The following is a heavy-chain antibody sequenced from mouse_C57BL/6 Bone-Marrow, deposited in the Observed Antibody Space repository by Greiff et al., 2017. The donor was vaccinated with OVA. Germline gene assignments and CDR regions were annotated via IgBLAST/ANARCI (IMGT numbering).Heavy chain of an antibody. CDR2: IRNKANNHAT. CDR1: GFTFSDAW. D-gene: IGHD3-2*02. CDR3: TPSLDSSGRSFAY. V-gene: IGHV6-6*01. Sequence: EVKLEESGGGLVQPGGSMKLSCAASGFTFSDAWMDWVRQSPEKGLEWVAEIRNKANNHATYYAESVKGRFTISRDDSKSSVYLQMNSVRAEDTGIYYCTPSLDSSGRSFAYWGQGTLVTVSA. J-gene: IGHJ3*01.